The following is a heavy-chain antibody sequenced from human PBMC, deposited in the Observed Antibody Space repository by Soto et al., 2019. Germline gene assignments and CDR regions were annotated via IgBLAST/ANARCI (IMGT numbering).Heavy chain of an antibody. Sequence: ASLKVSCKASGGTFSSYAISWVRQAPGQGLEWMGGIIPIFGTANYAQKFQGRVTITADESTSTAYMELSSLRSEDTAVHYCARVFMGYSSGYDYWGQGTLLTVSS. CDR3: ARVFMGYSSGYDY. V-gene: IGHV1-69*13. D-gene: IGHD6-25*01. CDR2: IIPIFGTA. CDR1: GGTFSSYA. J-gene: IGHJ4*02.